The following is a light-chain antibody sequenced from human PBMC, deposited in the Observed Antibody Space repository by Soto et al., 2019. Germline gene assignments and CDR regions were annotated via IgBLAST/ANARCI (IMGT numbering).Light chain of an antibody. CDR2: DAS. V-gene: IGKV3-11*01. CDR1: QSVSSS. Sequence: EIVLTHSPATLSLSPCERATLSGRASQSVSSSLAWSQQKPGQAPRLLIYDASKRATGIPARFSGSGSGTDFTLTISSLEPEDFAVYYCQQRSNWPTTFGQGTRLE. J-gene: IGKJ5*01. CDR3: QQRSNWPTT.